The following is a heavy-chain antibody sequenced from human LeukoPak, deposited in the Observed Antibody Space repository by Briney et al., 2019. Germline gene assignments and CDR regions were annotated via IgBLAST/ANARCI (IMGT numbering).Heavy chain of an antibody. Sequence: ASETLSLTCAVYGGSFSGYYWSWIRQPPGKGLEWIGYIYYSGSTNYNPSLKSRVTISVDTSKNQFSLKLSSVTAADTAVYYCARGWEAAAGFDYWGQGTLVTVSS. V-gene: IGHV4-59*01. CDR3: ARGWEAAAGFDY. CDR1: GGSFSGYY. J-gene: IGHJ4*02. D-gene: IGHD6-13*01. CDR2: IYYSGST.